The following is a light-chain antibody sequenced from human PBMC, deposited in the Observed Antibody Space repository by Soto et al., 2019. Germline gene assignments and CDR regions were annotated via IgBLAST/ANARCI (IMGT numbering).Light chain of an antibody. Sequence: DIQMTQSPSILSASVGDRVTITCRASQSIGSWLAWYQHKPGKAPKLLIYKASSLESGVPLRFSGSGSGTDFTLTISSLQPEDFATYYCQQSYSTPSTTFGQGTRLE. CDR1: QSIGSW. CDR2: KAS. V-gene: IGKV1-5*03. J-gene: IGKJ5*01. CDR3: QQSYSTPSTT.